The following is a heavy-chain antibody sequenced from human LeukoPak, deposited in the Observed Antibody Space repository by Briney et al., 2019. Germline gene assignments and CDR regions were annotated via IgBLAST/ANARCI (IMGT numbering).Heavy chain of an antibody. J-gene: IGHJ4*02. CDR2: ISWSGGSI. V-gene: IGHV3-9*01. D-gene: IGHD1-1*01. Sequence: GGSLRLSCAASGFTFDDYAMHWVRQAPGKGLEWVSGISWSGGSIDYADSVKGRFTISRDSAKHSLYLQMNSLRAEDTAVYYCARVGQLGPFDYWGQGTLVTVSS. CDR1: GFTFDDYA. CDR3: ARVGQLGPFDY.